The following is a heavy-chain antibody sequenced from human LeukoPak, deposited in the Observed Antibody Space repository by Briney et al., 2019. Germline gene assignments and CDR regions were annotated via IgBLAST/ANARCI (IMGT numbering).Heavy chain of an antibody. CDR3: AKSAGTVDCWSGYSPEYSHY. V-gene: IGHV3-30*18. CDR2: ISYDGSNK. J-gene: IGHJ4*02. D-gene: IGHD3-3*01. CDR1: GFTFSSYG. Sequence: GGSLRLSCAASGFTFSSYGMHWVRQAPGKGLEWVAVISYDGSNKYYADSVKGRFTISRDNSKNTLYLQMNSLRAEDTALYYCAKSAGTVDCWSGYSPEYSHYWGQGTLVVVSS.